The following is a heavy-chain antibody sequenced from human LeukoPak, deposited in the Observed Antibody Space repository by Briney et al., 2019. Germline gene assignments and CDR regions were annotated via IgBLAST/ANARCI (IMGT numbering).Heavy chain of an antibody. Sequence: GSLRLSCAASGFTFSSYEMNWVRQAPGKGLEWVSAISGSGGSTYYADSVKGRFTISRDNSKNTLYLQMNSLRAEDTAVYYCAKYQDLGAPYHCFDYWGQGTLVTVSS. V-gene: IGHV3-23*01. CDR1: GFTFSSYE. CDR2: ISGSGGST. J-gene: IGHJ4*02. D-gene: IGHD3-16*01. CDR3: AKYQDLGAPYHCFDY.